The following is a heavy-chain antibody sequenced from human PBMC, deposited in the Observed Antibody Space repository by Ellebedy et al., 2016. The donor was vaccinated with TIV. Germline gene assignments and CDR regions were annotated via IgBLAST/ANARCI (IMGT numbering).Heavy chain of an antibody. Sequence: GESLKISCKGAGYSFLNYWLGWVRQMPGKGLEWMGLIYPDDSDTRYSPSFQGQVTISVDKSISTAYLQWSRLKASDTAIYYCARGSVDTSMATNAFEIWGQGTMVTVSS. V-gene: IGHV5-51*01. CDR2: IYPDDSDT. CDR1: GYSFLNYW. D-gene: IGHD5-18*01. CDR3: ARGSVDTSMATNAFEI. J-gene: IGHJ3*02.